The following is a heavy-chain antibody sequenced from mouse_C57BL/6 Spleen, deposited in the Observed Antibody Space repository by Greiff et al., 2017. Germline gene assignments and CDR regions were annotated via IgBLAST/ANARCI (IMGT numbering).Heavy chain of an antibody. V-gene: IGHV1-75*01. J-gene: IGHJ1*03. D-gene: IGHD1-1*01. CDR3: ARNYGSSNWYFDV. CDR2: IFPGSGST. Sequence: VEPGASVTISCKASGYTFTDYYINWVKQRPGPGIEWIGWIFPGSGSTYYNGKFKGTATLTVDKSSSTAYMVLSILPSEDSAVYFCARNYGSSNWYFDVWGTGTTVTVSS. CDR1: GYTFTDYY.